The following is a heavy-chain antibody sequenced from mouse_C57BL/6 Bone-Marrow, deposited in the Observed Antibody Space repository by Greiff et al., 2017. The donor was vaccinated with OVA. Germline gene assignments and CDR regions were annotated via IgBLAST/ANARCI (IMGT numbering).Heavy chain of an antibody. V-gene: IGHV1-80*01. CDR1: GYAFSSYW. Sequence: VKLMESGAELVKPGASVKISCKASGYAFSSYWMNWVKQRPGKGLEWIGQIYPGDGDTNYNGKFKGKATLTADKSSSTAYMQLSSLTSEDSAVYFCAMGYYGSKRRYFDYWGQGTTLTVSS. D-gene: IGHD1-1*01. CDR3: AMGYYGSKRRYFDY. J-gene: IGHJ2*01. CDR2: IYPGDGDT.